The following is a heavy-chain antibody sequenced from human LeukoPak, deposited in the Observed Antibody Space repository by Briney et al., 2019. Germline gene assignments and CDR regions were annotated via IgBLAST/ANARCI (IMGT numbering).Heavy chain of an antibody. CDR2: ISGSGGST. D-gene: IGHD4-17*01. V-gene: IGHV3-23*01. J-gene: IGHJ2*01. CDR3: EKSGDYGYWYFDL. CDR1: GFTFSSYA. Sequence: PGGSLRLSCAASGFTFSSYAMSWVRQAPGKGLEWVSAISGSGGSTYYAYSVKGRFTISRDNSKNTLYLQMNSLRAEDTAVYYCEKSGDYGYWYFDLWGRGTLVTVSS.